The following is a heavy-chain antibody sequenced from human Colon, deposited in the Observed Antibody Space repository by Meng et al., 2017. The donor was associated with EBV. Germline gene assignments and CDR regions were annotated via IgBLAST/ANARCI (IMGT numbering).Heavy chain of an antibody. V-gene: IGHV4-34*01. Sequence: VHPQPWGAGLLKPSENLSLTCTAYGWSFSDSYWTWIRQPPGKGLEWIGEINHVGSTTYNPSLKSRVTISVDTSKNQFSLKLSSVTAADAAVYYCASSDCSGGTCYLDCWGQGTLVTVSS. CDR2: INHVGST. D-gene: IGHD2-15*01. CDR1: GWSFSDSY. CDR3: ASSDCSGGTCYLDC. J-gene: IGHJ4*02.